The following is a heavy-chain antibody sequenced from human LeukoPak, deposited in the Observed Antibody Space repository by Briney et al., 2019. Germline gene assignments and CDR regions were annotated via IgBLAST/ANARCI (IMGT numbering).Heavy chain of an antibody. CDR3: ARMDSSGWYGWFDP. CDR1: GGSVSSGSYY. Sequence: RPSETLSLTCTVSGGSVSSGSYYWSWIRQPPGKGLEWIGYIYYSASTNYNPSLKSRVTISVDTSKNQFSLKLSSVTAADTAVYYCARMDSSGWYGWFDPWGQGTLVTVSS. V-gene: IGHV4-61*01. D-gene: IGHD6-19*01. J-gene: IGHJ5*02. CDR2: IYYSAST.